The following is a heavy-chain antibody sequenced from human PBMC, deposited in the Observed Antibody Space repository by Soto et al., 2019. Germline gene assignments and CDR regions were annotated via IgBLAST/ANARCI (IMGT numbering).Heavy chain of an antibody. CDR1: GFTFSSYG. J-gene: IGHJ6*02. CDR2: ISYDGSNK. Sequence: GGSLRLSCAASGFTFSSYGMHWVRQAPGKGLEWVAVISYDGSNKYYADSVKGRFTISRDNSKNTLYLQMNSLRAEDTAVYYCAKVLRTWFGELSDYYYGMDVWGQGTTVTVSS. V-gene: IGHV3-30*18. D-gene: IGHD3-10*01. CDR3: AKVLRTWFGELSDYYYGMDV.